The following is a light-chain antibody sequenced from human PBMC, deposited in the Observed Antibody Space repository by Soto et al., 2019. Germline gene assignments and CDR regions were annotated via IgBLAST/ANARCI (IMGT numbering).Light chain of an antibody. CDR3: QQRSNWPAT. CDR1: QSVSSY. V-gene: IGKV3-11*01. J-gene: IGKJ5*01. Sequence: EIVLTQSPATLSLSPGERATLSCRASQSVSSYLAWYQQKPGQAPRLLIYDASNRATGIPARFSGSGSGTDFTLTISSLESEDSAVYYCQQRSNWPATFGQGTRLEIK. CDR2: DAS.